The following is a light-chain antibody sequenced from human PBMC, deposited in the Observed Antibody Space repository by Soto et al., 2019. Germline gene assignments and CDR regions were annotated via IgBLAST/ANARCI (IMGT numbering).Light chain of an antibody. J-gene: IGKJ5*01. CDR2: GAS. Sequence: EILMTQSPAIRSVSPGERAPLACRASQSVTSNLAWFQQKPGQAPSLLIYGASTRANGVPDRFSGSGSGTELTLTISSLQSEDIAVYFCQQYYNWPTITFGQGTRLEIK. CDR1: QSVTSN. V-gene: IGKV3-15*01. CDR3: QQYYNWPTIT.